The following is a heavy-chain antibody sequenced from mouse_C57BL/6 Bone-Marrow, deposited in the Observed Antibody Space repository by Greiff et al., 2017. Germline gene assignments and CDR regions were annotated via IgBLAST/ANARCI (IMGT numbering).Heavy chain of an antibody. CDR2: INPNYGTT. CDR1: GYSFTDYN. J-gene: IGHJ4*01. V-gene: IGHV1-39*01. D-gene: IGHD1-1*01. Sequence: QLQQSGPELVKPGASVKISCKASGYSFTDYNMNWVKQSNGKSLEWIGVINPNYGTTSYNQKFKGKATLTVDPSSSPAYIQLNRLTSEDSAVYYCATWVYYGSQVSYYYANDYWGQGTSVTVAS. CDR3: ATWVYYGSQVSYYYANDY.